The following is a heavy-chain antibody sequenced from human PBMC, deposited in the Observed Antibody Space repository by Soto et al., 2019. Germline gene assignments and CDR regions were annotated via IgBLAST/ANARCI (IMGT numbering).Heavy chain of an antibody. CDR3: VKGRLEMDV. Sequence: PGGSLRLSCAASGFTFNSYGMHWARQAPGKGLEWVAVISYDGSNKYYADSVKGRFTISRDNSKNTLYLQMNSLRAEDTAVYYCVKGRLEMDVWGQGTTVTVSS. J-gene: IGHJ6*02. CDR2: ISYDGSNK. CDR1: GFTFNSYG. V-gene: IGHV3-30*18.